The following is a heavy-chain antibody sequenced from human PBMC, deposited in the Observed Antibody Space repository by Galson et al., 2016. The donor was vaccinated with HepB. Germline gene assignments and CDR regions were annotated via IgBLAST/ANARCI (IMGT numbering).Heavy chain of an antibody. J-gene: IGHJ6*02. CDR3: ARGGYNDFWSAYFPNTMDV. Sequence: SVKVSCKASGYTFTSYGLAWVRQAPGQGLEWLGWISTKNGNTNYIQKLQGRVTMTTDTSTSTGYMELSSLTSDDTAVYYCARGGYNDFWSAYFPNTMDVWGQGTTVTVSS. V-gene: IGHV1-18*01. CDR2: ISTKNGNT. D-gene: IGHD3-3*01. CDR1: GYTFTSYG.